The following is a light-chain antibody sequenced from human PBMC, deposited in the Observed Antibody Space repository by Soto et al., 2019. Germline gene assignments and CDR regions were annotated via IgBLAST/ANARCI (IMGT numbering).Light chain of an antibody. Sequence: QSALTQPRSVSGSPGQSVTISCTGTSSDVGGYNYVSWYEQHPVRAPKLMIYDVTKRPSGVPDRFSGSKSGNTASLTISALQAKDEADYYCSSYAGSYTWVFGTGTKVTVL. CDR1: SSDVGGYNY. V-gene: IGLV2-11*01. CDR2: DVT. J-gene: IGLJ1*01. CDR3: SSYAGSYTWV.